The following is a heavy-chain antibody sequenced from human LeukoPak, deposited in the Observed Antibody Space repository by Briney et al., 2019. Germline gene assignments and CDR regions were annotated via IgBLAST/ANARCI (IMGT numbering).Heavy chain of an antibody. D-gene: IGHD5-18*01. J-gene: IGHJ4*02. CDR3: ATPNGFSCGFFDS. V-gene: IGHV4-39*01. CDR2: FYFSGST. CDR1: GGSVSSSRSY. Sequence: RPSETLSLTCTVSGGSVSSSRSYWGWIRQSPVKGLEWIGSFYFSGSTYYNPSLKSRVSISLDTSKNQFSLKLTPVTAADTAVYYCATPNGFSCGFFDSWGQGILVTVSS.